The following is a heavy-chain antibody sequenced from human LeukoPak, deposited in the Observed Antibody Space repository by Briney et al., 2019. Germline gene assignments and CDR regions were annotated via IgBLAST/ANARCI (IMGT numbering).Heavy chain of an antibody. D-gene: IGHD6-6*01. V-gene: IGHV4-38-2*02. CDR3: ARVQLVAIADAFDI. CDR1: GYSISSGYY. J-gene: IGHJ3*02. Sequence: SETLSLTCTVSGYSISSGYYWGWIRQPPGKGLEWIGSIYHSGSTYYNPSLKSRVTISVDTSKNQFSLKLSSVTAADTAVYYCARVQLVAIADAFDIWGQGTMVTVSS. CDR2: IYHSGST.